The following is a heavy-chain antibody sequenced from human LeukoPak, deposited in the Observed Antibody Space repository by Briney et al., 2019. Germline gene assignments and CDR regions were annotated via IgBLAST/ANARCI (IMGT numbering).Heavy chain of an antibody. J-gene: IGHJ4*02. D-gene: IGHD3-9*01. V-gene: IGHV3-23*01. CDR2: ISGSGSSI. Sequence: GGSLRLSCAASGFTFSSYAMSWVRQAPGKGLEWVSAISGSGSSIYYADSVKGRFTISRDNSKNTLYLQMNSLRAEDTAVYYCAIKDDILTGFDYWGQGTLVTVSS. CDR3: AIKDDILTGFDY. CDR1: GFTFSSYA.